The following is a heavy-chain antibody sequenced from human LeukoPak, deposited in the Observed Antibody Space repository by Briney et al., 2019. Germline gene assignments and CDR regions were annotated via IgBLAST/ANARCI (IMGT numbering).Heavy chain of an antibody. CDR2: ISGSGGST. D-gene: IGHD3-22*01. V-gene: IGHV3-23*01. Sequence: PGGSLRLSCAASGFTFSNYAMSWVRQAPGKGLEWVSAISGSGGSTYYADSVKGRFTISRDNAKNSLYLQMNSLRADDMALYYCARDREDSSGYYYFDYWGQGTLVTVSS. CDR1: GFTFSNYA. CDR3: ARDREDSSGYYYFDY. J-gene: IGHJ4*02.